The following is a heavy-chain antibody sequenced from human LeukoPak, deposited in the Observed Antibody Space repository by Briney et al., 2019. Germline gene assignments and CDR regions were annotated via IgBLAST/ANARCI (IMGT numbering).Heavy chain of an antibody. CDR3: ARSHYDSSGSPIFGLGVDY. CDR1: GVSISSGGYS. D-gene: IGHD3-22*01. Sequence: SETLSLTCAVSGVSISSGGYSWSWIRQSPGKGLEWIGYIYHSGSTYSNPSLKSRVTISVDRSKNQFSLKLSSVTAADTAVYYCARSHYDSSGSPIFGLGVDYWGQGTLVTVSS. CDR2: IYHSGST. V-gene: IGHV4-30-2*06. J-gene: IGHJ4*02.